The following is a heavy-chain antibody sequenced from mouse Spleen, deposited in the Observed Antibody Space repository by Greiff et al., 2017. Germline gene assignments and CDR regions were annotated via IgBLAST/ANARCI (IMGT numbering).Heavy chain of an antibody. CDR1: GYTFTSYW. Sequence: QVQLQQPGAELVRPGTSVKLSCKASGYTFTSYWMHWVKQRPGQGLEWIGVIDPSDSYTNYNQKFKGKATLTVDTSSSTAYMQLSSLTSEDSAVYYCARAVGYFDYWGQGTTLTVSS. V-gene: IGHV1-59*01. J-gene: IGHJ2*01. CDR2: IDPSDSYT. CDR3: ARAVGYFDY.